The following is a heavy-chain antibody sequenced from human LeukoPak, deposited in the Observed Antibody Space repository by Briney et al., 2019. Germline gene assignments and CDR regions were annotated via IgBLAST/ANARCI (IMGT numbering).Heavy chain of an antibody. CDR3: ARDRVRYFDPLDGGGGMDV. V-gene: IGHV1-46*01. D-gene: IGHD3-9*01. Sequence: ASVKASCKASGYTFTSYYMHWVRQAPGQGLEWMGIINPSGGSTSYAQKFQGRVTMTSDTSTSTVYMELSSLRSEDTAVYYCARDRVRYFDPLDGGGGMDVWGQGTTVTVSS. J-gene: IGHJ6*02. CDR2: INPSGGST. CDR1: GYTFTSYY.